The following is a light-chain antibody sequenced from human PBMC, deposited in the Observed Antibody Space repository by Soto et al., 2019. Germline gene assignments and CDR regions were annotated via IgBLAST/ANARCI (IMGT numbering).Light chain of an antibody. CDR1: SSDVGGYDY. Sequence: QSVLTQPRSVSACPGQSVAISCTGTSSDVGGYDYVSWYQQHPGKAPKLMIYDVHKRPSGVPDRFSGSKSGNTASLTISGLQAEDEADYYCCSFAGDPYVFGTGTKVTAL. CDR2: DVH. V-gene: IGLV2-11*01. CDR3: CSFAGDPYV. J-gene: IGLJ1*01.